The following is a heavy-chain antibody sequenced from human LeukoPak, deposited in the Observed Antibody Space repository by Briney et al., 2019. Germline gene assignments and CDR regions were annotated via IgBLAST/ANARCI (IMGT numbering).Heavy chain of an antibody. CDR3: ARGGTRADY. CDR1: GGSISSYY. V-gene: IGHV4-59*01. Sequence: PSETLSLTCTVSGGSISSYYWSWIRQPPGKGLEWVGYIYYSGSTNYNPSLKSRVTISVDTSKNQSSLKLSSVTAADTAVYYCARGGTRADYWGQGTLVTVSS. CDR2: IYYSGST. J-gene: IGHJ4*02. D-gene: IGHD1-26*01.